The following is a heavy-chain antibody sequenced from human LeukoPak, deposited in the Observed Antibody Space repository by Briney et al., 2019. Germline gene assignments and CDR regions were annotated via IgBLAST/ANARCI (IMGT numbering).Heavy chain of an antibody. Sequence: SETLFLTCTVSGGSISSYYWSWIRQPPGKGLEWIGYIYYSGSTNYNPSLKSRVTISVDTSKNQFSLKLSSVTAADTAVYYCARGRQYYYGSGSRRSMGYYFDYWGQGTLVTVSS. D-gene: IGHD3-10*01. CDR2: IYYSGST. V-gene: IGHV4-59*01. CDR1: GGSISSYY. CDR3: ARGRQYYYGSGSRRSMGYYFDY. J-gene: IGHJ4*02.